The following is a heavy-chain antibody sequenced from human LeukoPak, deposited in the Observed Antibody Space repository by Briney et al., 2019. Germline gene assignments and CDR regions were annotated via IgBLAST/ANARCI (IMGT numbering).Heavy chain of an antibody. D-gene: IGHD3-16*01. Sequence: PSETLSLTCAVYGGSFSGYYWSWIRQPPGKGLEWIGEINHSGSTNYNPSLKSRVTISVDTSKNQFSLKLSSVTAADTAVYYCARGGGEYYFDYWGQGTLVTVSS. CDR3: ARGGGEYYFDY. V-gene: IGHV4-34*01. CDR2: INHSGST. CDR1: GGSFSGYY. J-gene: IGHJ4*02.